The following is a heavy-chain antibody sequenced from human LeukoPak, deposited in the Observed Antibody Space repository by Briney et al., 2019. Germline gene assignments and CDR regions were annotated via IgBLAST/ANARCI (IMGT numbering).Heavy chain of an antibody. D-gene: IGHD5-18*01. Sequence: GGSLRLSCAASGFTFSSYAMYWVRQAPGKGLEWVSAISGSGGSTYYADSVKGRFTISRDNSKNTLYLQMNSLRAEDTAVYYCAKDGTQLWPRGWFDPWGQGTLVTVSS. CDR2: ISGSGGST. CDR3: AKDGTQLWPRGWFDP. V-gene: IGHV3-23*01. CDR1: GFTFSSYA. J-gene: IGHJ5*02.